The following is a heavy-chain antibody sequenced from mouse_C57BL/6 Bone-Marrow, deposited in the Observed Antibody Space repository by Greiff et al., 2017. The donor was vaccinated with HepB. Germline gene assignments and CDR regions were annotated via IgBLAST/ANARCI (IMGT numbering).Heavy chain of an antibody. Sequence: LVESGAELAKPGASVKLSCKASGYTFTSYWIHWVKQRPGQGLEWIGYINPSSGYTKYNQKFKDKATLTADKSSSTAYMQLSSLTYEDSAVYYCAVGTVVAYWYFDVWGTGTTVTVSS. V-gene: IGHV1-7*01. CDR3: AVGTVVAYWYFDV. J-gene: IGHJ1*03. CDR1: GYTFTSYW. CDR2: INPSSGYT. D-gene: IGHD1-1*01.